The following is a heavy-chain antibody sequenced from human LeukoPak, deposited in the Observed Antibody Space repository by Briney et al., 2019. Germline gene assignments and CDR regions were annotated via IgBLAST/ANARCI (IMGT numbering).Heavy chain of an antibody. D-gene: IGHD3/OR15-3a*01. Sequence: SETLSLTCTVSGDSISSSRHYWSWIRQPAGKGLEWVGRIYPSGNTNYNPSLKSRVTISLDTSKNQFSLNLRSVTAADTAVYYCARDGLVTMELDYWGQGTLVTVSS. J-gene: IGHJ4*02. CDR1: GDSISSSRHY. CDR3: ARDGLVTMELDY. V-gene: IGHV4-61*02. CDR2: IYPSGNT.